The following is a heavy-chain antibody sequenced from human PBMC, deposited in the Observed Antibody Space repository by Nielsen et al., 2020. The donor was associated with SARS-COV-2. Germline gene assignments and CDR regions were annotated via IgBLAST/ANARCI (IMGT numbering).Heavy chain of an antibody. CDR2: IKQDGSEK. CDR3: ASLSGSVAAGTRYYYYYMDV. Sequence: WIRQPPGKGLEWVANIKQDGSEKYYVDSVKGRFTISRDNAKNSLYLQMNSLRAEDTAVYYCASLSGSVAAGTRYYYYYMDVWGKGTTVTVS. D-gene: IGHD6-13*01. J-gene: IGHJ6*03. V-gene: IGHV3-7*03.